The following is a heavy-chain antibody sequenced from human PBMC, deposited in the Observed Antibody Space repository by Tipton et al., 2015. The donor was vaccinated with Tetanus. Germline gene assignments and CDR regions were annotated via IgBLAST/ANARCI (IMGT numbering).Heavy chain of an antibody. V-gene: IGHV3-74*01. J-gene: IGHJ6*02. CDR2: INTDGRRT. Sequence: SLRLSCVASGFTSSSHYMHWVRRVPGKGLVWVPRINTDGRRTHYADSVKGRFTISRDSAKNTLYLQMNSLRPDDTSIYYCARRSLTNYGLDVWGQGTTVTVSS. D-gene: IGHD1/OR15-1a*01. CDR1: GFTSSSHY. CDR3: ARRSLTNYGLDV.